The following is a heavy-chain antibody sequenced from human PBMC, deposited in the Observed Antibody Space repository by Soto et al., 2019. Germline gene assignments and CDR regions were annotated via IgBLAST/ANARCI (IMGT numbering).Heavy chain of an antibody. J-gene: IGHJ6*02. D-gene: IGHD5-18*01. CDR2: IYYSGST. V-gene: IGHV4-59*01. Sequence: SETLSLTCTVSGGSISSYYWTWIRQPPGKGLEWIGYIYYSGSTNYNPSLKSRVTISVDTSKNQFSLKLSSVTAADTAVYYCARDSRGYSYGFVGYYYYGMDVWGQGTTVTVSS. CDR1: GGSISSYY. CDR3: ARDSRGYSYGFVGYYYYGMDV.